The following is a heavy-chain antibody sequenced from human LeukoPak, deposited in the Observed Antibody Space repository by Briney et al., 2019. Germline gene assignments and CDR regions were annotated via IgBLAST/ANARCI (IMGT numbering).Heavy chain of an antibody. CDR3: AKDRDIVVVPAAIIDAFDI. V-gene: IGHV3-23*01. Sequence: GGSLRLSCAASGFTFSSYAMSWVRQAPGKGLEWVSAISGSGGSTYYADSVKGRFTISRDNSKNTLCLQMNSLRAEDTAVYYCAKDRDIVVVPAAIIDAFDIWGQGTMVTVSS. D-gene: IGHD2-2*02. J-gene: IGHJ3*02. CDR1: GFTFSSYA. CDR2: ISGSGGST.